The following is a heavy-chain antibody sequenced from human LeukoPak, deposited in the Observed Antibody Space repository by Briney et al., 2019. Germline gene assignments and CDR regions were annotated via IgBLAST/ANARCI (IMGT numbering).Heavy chain of an antibody. J-gene: IGHJ4*02. CDR2: IYTNGST. CDR3: ARHSDYGGYFDY. V-gene: IGHV4-4*07. Sequence: PSETLSLTCTVSGGSIGSYNWSWIRQPAGKGLEWIGRIYTNGSTNYNPSLKSRVTISEDASKNQFSLKLNSVTAADTAVYYCARHSDYGGYFDYWGQGTLVTVSS. D-gene: IGHD4-17*01. CDR1: GGSIGSYN.